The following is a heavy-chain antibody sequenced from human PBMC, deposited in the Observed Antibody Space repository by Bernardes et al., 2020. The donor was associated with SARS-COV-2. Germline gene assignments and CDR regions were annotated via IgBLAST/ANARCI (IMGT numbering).Heavy chain of an antibody. CDR1: DYTFTNYW. CDR2: IYPGDSDT. J-gene: IGHJ6*02. V-gene: IGHV5-51*01. Sequence: GESLKISCKGSDYTFTNYWIGWVRQMPGKGLEWMGIIYPGDSDTKYSPSFQGRVTISADKSVNTAYLQWSSLKASDTAIYYCAKELAYGTTWRDYKYYFGMDVWGQGTTVTVSS. D-gene: IGHD2-8*01. CDR3: AKELAYGTTWRDYKYYFGMDV.